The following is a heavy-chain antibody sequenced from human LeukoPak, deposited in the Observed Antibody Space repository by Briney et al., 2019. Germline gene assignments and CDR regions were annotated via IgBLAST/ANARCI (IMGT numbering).Heavy chain of an antibody. D-gene: IGHD3-3*01. CDR3: ARGSYYDFWSGYYFDY. CDR2: ISSSSSYI. Sequence: GGSLRLSCAASGFTFSSYSMNWVRQAPGKGLESVSSISSSSSYIYYADSVKGRFTISRDNAKNSLYLQMNSLRAEDTAVYYCARGSYYDFWSGYYFDYWGQGTLVTVSS. CDR1: GFTFSSYS. J-gene: IGHJ4*02. V-gene: IGHV3-21*01.